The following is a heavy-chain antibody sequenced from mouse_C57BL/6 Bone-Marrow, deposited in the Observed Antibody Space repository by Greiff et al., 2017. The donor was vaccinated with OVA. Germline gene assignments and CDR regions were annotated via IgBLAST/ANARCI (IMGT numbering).Heavy chain of an antibody. Sequence: VQLQQSGAELVRPGASVKLSCKASGYTFTDYYINWVKQRPGQGLEWIARIYPGSGNTYYNEKFKGKATLTAEKSSSTAYMQLSSLTSEDSAVYVCATTVVATDWYFDVWGTGTTVTVSS. CDR1: GYTFTDYY. J-gene: IGHJ1*03. D-gene: IGHD1-1*01. V-gene: IGHV1-76*01. CDR3: ATTVVATDWYFDV. CDR2: IYPGSGNT.